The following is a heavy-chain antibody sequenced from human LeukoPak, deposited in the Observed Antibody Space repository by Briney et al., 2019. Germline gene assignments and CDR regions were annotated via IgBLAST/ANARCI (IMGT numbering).Heavy chain of an antibody. CDR2: IHSTSASI. Sequence: GGSLRLSCAASGFTFSSYHMNWVRQAAGKGLEWLSYIHSTSASIHYADSVKGRFTISRDNAKNSLYLKMNSLRAEDTAVYYCSRVVQDVTGADYWGQGTLVIVSS. CDR3: SRVVQDVTGADY. CDR1: GFTFSSYH. J-gene: IGHJ4*02. V-gene: IGHV3-48*01. D-gene: IGHD3-9*01.